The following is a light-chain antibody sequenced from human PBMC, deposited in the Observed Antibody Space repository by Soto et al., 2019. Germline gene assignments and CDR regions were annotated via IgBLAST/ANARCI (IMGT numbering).Light chain of an antibody. CDR1: QRIAGNS. V-gene: IGKV3-20*01. CDR2: GAS. CDR3: HQYGSSRDA. Sequence: EVVLTQSPATVSLSPGERATLSCRASQRIAGNSVAWYRQQPGQAPRLLIYGASTRATDIPDRFSGSASGTDFTLTISRLEPEDFAVYYCHQYGSSRDAFGQGTRLEIK. J-gene: IGKJ2*01.